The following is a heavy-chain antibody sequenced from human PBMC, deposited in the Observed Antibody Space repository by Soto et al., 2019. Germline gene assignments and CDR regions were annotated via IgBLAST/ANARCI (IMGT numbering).Heavy chain of an antibody. CDR3: ARDPSGYSYFDF. D-gene: IGHD3-22*01. J-gene: IGHJ4*02. CDR2: YIPIFGTV. Sequence: QVQLAQSGAEVKIPGSSVKVSCTSSGGTFRTAAVTWVRQAPGQGLEWVGGYIPIFGTVLYPQKFQDIVTITEDESATTAYMELRNLTSEDTAIYYCARDPSGYSYFDFWGQGTLISVSS. V-gene: IGHV1-69*01. CDR1: GGTFRTAA.